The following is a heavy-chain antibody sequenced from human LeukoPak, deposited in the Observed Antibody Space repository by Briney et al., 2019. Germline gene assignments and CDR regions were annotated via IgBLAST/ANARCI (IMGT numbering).Heavy chain of an antibody. J-gene: IGHJ4*02. CDR3: AIPADYDYVWGSYRPFDY. V-gene: IGHV1-69*01. D-gene: IGHD3-16*02. CDR2: IIPIFGTA. Sequence: SVKVSCKASGGTLSSYAISWVRQAPGQGLEWMGGIIPIFGTANYAQKFQGRVTITADESTSTAYMELSSLRSEDTAVYYCAIPADYDYVWGSYRPFDYWGQGTLVTVSS. CDR1: GGTLSSYA.